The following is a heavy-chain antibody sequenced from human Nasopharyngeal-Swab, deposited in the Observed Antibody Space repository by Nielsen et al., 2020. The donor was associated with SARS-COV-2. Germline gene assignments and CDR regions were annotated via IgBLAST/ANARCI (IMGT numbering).Heavy chain of an antibody. J-gene: IGHJ4*02. CDR3: ANGIAVFDY. V-gene: IGHV3-23*01. Sequence: WIRQPPGKGLEWVSAISGSGGSTYYADSVKGRFTISRDNSKNTLYLQMNSLRAEGTAVYYCANGIAVFDYWGQGTLVTVSS. CDR2: ISGSGGST. D-gene: IGHD6-19*01.